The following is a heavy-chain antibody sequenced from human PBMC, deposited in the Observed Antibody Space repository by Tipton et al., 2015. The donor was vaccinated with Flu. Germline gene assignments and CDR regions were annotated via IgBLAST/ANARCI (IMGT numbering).Heavy chain of an antibody. CDR2: MSPNTGNT. CDR1: GYTFTNYD. V-gene: IGHV1-8*01. J-gene: IGHJ4*02. CDR3: ARVPPFNNWTGESDC. D-gene: IGHD1-20*01. Sequence: QLVQSGAEVRKPGASVKVSCKASGYTFTNYDINWVRQATGQGLEWMGWMSPNTGNTGYAQKFQGKVTMTRDTSISTAYMELSSLRSEDTAVYYCARVPPFNNWTGESDCWGQGTLVTVSS.